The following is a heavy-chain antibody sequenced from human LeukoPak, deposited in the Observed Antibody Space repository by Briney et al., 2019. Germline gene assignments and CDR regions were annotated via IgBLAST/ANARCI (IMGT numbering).Heavy chain of an antibody. V-gene: IGHV3-53*01. CDR3: ARVVRSGSYSIYFDY. J-gene: IGHJ4*02. CDR2: IYSGGST. CDR1: GFTVSSNY. Sequence: AGGSLRPSCAASGFTVSSNYMSWVRQAPGKGLEWVSVIYSGGSTYYADSVKGRFTISRDNSKNTLYLQMNSLRAEDTAVYYCARVVRSGSYSIYFDYWGQGTLVTVSS. D-gene: IGHD1-26*01.